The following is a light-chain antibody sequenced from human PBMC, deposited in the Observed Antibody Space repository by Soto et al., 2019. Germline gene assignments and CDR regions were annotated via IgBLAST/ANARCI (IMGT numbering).Light chain of an antibody. CDR1: SSDVGAYNY. CDR3: SSYGGINNVI. CDR2: EVT. V-gene: IGLV2-8*01. Sequence: QSVLTQPPSASGSPGQSVTISCTGTSSDVGAYNYVSWYQQHPGKAPKLLISEVTKRPSGVPDRFSGSKSGNTASLTVSGLQAEDEADYYCSSYGGINNVIFGGGTKVTVL. J-gene: IGLJ2*01.